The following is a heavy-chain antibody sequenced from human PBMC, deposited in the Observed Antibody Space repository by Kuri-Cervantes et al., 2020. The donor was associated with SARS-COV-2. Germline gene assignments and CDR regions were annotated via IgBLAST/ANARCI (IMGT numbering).Heavy chain of an antibody. D-gene: IGHD6-19*01. Sequence: GGSLRLSCAASGFTFSSYGMHWVRQAPGKGLEWVAVIWYDGSNKYYADSVKGRFTISRDNSKNTLYLQMNSLRAEDTAVYYCARVGAVAGFRYFDYWGQGTLVTVSS. V-gene: IGHV3-33*01. J-gene: IGHJ4*02. CDR2: IWYDGSNK. CDR3: ARVGAVAGFRYFDY. CDR1: GFTFSSYG.